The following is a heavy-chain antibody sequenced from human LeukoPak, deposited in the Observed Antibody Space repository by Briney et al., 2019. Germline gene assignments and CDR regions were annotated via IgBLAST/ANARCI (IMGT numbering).Heavy chain of an antibody. CDR3: ARAHRMVRGVVFDY. CDR1: GFTFSSYG. Sequence: QPGGSLRLSCAASGFTFSSYGMHWVRQAPGKGLEWVAVIWYGGSNKYYADSVKGRFTISRDNSKNTLYLQMNSLRAEDTAVYYCARAHRMVRGVVFDYWGQGTLVTVSS. V-gene: IGHV3-33*08. J-gene: IGHJ4*02. D-gene: IGHD3-10*01. CDR2: IWYGGSNK.